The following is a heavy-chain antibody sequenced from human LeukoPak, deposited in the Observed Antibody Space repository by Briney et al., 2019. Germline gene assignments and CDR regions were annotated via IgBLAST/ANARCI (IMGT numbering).Heavy chain of an antibody. D-gene: IGHD1-26*01. CDR3: ARVSAGGGSEWVDN. Sequence: SSETLSLTCTVSGDSITDYYWSWIRQPPGKGLEWIGHISYSGRATYNPSVKSRVTISLATSRTQFSLSLTSVTAADTAVYYCARVSAGGGSEWVDNWGQGTLVTVSS. CDR2: ISYSGRA. J-gene: IGHJ5*02. CDR1: GDSITDYY. V-gene: IGHV4-59*01.